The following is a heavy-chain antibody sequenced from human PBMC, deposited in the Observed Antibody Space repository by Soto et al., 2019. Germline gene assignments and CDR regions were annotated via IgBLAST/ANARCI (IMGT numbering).Heavy chain of an antibody. J-gene: IGHJ6*03. Sequence: GGSLRLSCAASGFTFSSYAMSWVRQAPGKGLEWVSAISGSGGSTYYAYSVKGRFTISRDNSKNTLYLQMNSLRAEDTAVYFCAKDLGSARTGAYYYYYYMDVWGKGTTVTV. CDR3: AKDLGSARTGAYYYYYYMDV. D-gene: IGHD7-27*01. V-gene: IGHV3-23*01. CDR1: GFTFSSYA. CDR2: ISGSGGST.